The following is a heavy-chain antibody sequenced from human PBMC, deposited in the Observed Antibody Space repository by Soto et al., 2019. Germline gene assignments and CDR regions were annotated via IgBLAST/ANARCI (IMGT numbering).Heavy chain of an antibody. D-gene: IGHD2-2*01. CDR1: GGSFSGYY. V-gene: IGHV4-34*01. CDR2: INHSGST. CDR3: ARIPIVVVPAAMGIFAY. J-gene: IGHJ4*02. Sequence: PSETLSLTCAVYGGSFSGYYWSWIRQPPGKGLEWIGEINHSGSTNYNPSLKSRVTISVDTSKNQFSLKLSSVTAADTAVYYCARIPIVVVPAAMGIFAYWGKGTRVPVS.